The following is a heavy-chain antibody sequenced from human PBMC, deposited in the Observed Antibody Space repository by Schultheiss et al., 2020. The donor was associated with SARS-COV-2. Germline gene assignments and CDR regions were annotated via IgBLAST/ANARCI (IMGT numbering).Heavy chain of an antibody. Sequence: GGSLRLSCAASGFTFSNYGIHWVRQAPGKGLERVAGISSDGSNKYYADSVKGRFTVSRDNSKNTLYMQMNSLRAEDTAVYYCAKGGLKGVDSWGQGTLVTVSS. CDR3: AKGGLKGVDS. CDR2: ISSDGSNK. CDR1: GFTFSNYG. V-gene: IGHV3-30*07. D-gene: IGHD3-16*01. J-gene: IGHJ4*02.